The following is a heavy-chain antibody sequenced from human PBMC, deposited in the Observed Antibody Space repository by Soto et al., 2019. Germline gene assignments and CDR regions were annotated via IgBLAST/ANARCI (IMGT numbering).Heavy chain of an antibody. J-gene: IGHJ5*02. V-gene: IGHV3-48*02. CDR2: ITFGSTTT. CDR3: ARDNGIEGSFDT. CDR1: GFRFSTYS. Sequence: EMQLVESGGGLVQRGGSLRLSCAASGFRFSTYSLNWVRQAPGKGLEWIAYITFGSTTTFYADSVKGRFTISRDDAKNSLYLQMNSLRDEDKSVYYCARDNGIEGSFDTWGQGTLVTVSS.